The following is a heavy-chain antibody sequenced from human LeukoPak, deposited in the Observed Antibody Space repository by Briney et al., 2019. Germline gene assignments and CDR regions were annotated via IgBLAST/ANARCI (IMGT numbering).Heavy chain of an antibody. CDR3: AKDRPNYYDSSGHYYRRNGDY. CDR1: GFTFSIYA. J-gene: IGHJ4*02. CDR2: VCGSGAGT. V-gene: IGHV3-23*01. Sequence: TAGSLRFSCAASGFTFSIYAMSWVRQAPGRGLEGGSSVCGSGAGTFYADSVKGRFTIYRDNSKNTLFLQMSSLRAEDSAIYYCAKDRPNYYDSSGHYYRRNGDYWGQGTLVTVSS. D-gene: IGHD3-22*01.